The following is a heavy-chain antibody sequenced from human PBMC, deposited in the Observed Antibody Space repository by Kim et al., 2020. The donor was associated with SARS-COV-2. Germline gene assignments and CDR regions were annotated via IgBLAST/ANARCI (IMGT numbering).Heavy chain of an antibody. J-gene: IGHJ3*02. CDR3: AGVGHVDTAMVYDAFDI. D-gene: IGHD5-18*01. Sequence: LKSRVTISVDTSKNQFSLKLSSVTAADTAVYYCAGVGHVDTAMVYDAFDIWGQGTMVTVSS. V-gene: IGHV4-31*02.